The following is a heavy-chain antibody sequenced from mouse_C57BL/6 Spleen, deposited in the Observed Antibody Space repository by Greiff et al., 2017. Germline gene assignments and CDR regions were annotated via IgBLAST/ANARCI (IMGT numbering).Heavy chain of an antibody. CDR2: IRLKSDNYAT. CDR1: GFTFSNYW. D-gene: IGHD4-1*01. V-gene: IGHV6-3*01. J-gene: IGHJ2*01. Sequence: EVKVEESGGGLVQPGGSMKLSCVASGFTFSNYWMNWFRPSPEKGLEWVAQIRLKSDNYATHYAESVKGRFTISRDDSKSSVYLQMNNLRAEDTGIYYCTLGRGYFDYWGQGTTLTVSS. CDR3: TLGRGYFDY.